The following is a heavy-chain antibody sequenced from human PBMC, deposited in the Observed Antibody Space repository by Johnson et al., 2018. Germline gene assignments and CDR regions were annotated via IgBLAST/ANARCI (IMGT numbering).Heavy chain of an antibody. V-gene: IGHV3-30*03. D-gene: IGHD6-13*01. J-gene: IGHJ6*02. CDR3: ARCGSYYYYYHGFDV. Sequence: VQLVESGGGVVQPGRSLRLSCAASGFTFSPYGMHWVRQAPGKGLEWVAVISYDGSNKYYADSVKGRFTISRDNSKNTLYLQMNSLRAEDTAVYYCARCGSYYYYYHGFDVWGQGTTVTVSS. CDR1: GFTFSPYG. CDR2: ISYDGSNK.